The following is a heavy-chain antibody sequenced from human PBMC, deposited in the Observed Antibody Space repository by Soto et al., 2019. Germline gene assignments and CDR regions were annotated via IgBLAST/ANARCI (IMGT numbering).Heavy chain of an antibody. Sequence: PVGSLRLSCAASGFTFSSYAMSWVRQAPGKGLEWVSAISGSGGSTYYADSVKGRFTISRDNSKNTLYLQMNSLRAEDTAVYYCASLHAFWSGYMAYWGQGTLVTVSS. CDR2: ISGSGGST. D-gene: IGHD3-3*01. CDR3: ASLHAFWSGYMAY. J-gene: IGHJ4*02. V-gene: IGHV3-23*01. CDR1: GFTFSSYA.